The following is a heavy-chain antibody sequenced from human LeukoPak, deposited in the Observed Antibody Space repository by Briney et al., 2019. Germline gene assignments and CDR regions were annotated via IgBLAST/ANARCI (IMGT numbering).Heavy chain of an antibody. CDR2: ISGSGGST. D-gene: IGHD3-16*02. CDR1: GFTFSSYA. Sequence: GGSLRLSCAASGFTFSSYAMSWLRQAPGKGLEWVSAISGSGGSTYYADSVKGRFTISRDNSKNKLYLQMNSLRAEDTAVYYCAKDGVVIAFGGVIVILFDYWGQGTLVTVSS. J-gene: IGHJ4*02. V-gene: IGHV3-23*01. CDR3: AKDGVVIAFGGVIVILFDY.